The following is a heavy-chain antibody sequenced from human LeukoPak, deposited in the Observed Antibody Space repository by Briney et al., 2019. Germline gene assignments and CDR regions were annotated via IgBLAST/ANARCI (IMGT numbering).Heavy chain of an antibody. J-gene: IGHJ4*02. CDR1: GFTFSSYA. CDR3: ARSEYYDSSGSPRDFDY. V-gene: IGHV3-30*04. CDR2: ISHDGRNK. D-gene: IGHD3-22*01. Sequence: GRSLRLSCAASGFTFSSYAMHWVRQAPGKGPEWVAVISHDGRNKYYVDSVKGRFTISRDNSKNTLYLQMNSLRAEDTAVYYCARSEYYDSSGSPRDFDYWGQGTLVTVSS.